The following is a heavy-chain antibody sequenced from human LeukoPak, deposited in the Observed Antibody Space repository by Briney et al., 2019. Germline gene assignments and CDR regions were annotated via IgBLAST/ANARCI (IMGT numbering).Heavy chain of an antibody. CDR3: ARDLLAGSGSYYNGGPDY. D-gene: IGHD3-10*01. J-gene: IGHJ4*02. V-gene: IGHV3-21*04. Sequence: PGGSLRLSCAASGFTFSSYSMTWVRQAPGKGLEWVSSISSSSSYIYYADSVKGRFTISRDNAKNSLYLQMNSLRAEDTAVYYCARDLLAGSGSYYNGGPDYWGQGTLVTVSS. CDR2: ISSSSSYI. CDR1: GFTFSSYS.